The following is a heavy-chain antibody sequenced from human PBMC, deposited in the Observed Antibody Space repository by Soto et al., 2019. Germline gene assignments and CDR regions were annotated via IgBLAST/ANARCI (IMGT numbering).Heavy chain of an antibody. V-gene: IGHV1-18*01. CDR2: ISAYNGDT. Sequence: ASVKVSCKASGYTFTSYGFSWVRQAPGQGLEWMGWISAYNGDTNYPQKFQARVTMTTDTSTSTAYLDLRSLRSDDTAVYYCARSSGTYPPSRYYYGMDVWGQGTTVTVSS. J-gene: IGHJ6*02. CDR3: ARSSGTYPPSRYYYGMDV. D-gene: IGHD1-26*01. CDR1: GYTFTSYG.